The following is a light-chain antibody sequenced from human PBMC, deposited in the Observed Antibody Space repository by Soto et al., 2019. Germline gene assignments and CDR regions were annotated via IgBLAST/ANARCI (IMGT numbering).Light chain of an antibody. Sequence: DIVLTQSPGSLSLSPGERATLSCRASQSVPRTYLAWYQQKPGQTPSLLIYGASTRATGIPDRFSGSGSGTDFTLTIIRLDPEAFVVHYCQQYGSSYCTFGQGTKVEIK. CDR1: QSVPRTY. J-gene: IGKJ1*01. CDR2: GAS. CDR3: QQYGSSYCT. V-gene: IGKV3-20*01.